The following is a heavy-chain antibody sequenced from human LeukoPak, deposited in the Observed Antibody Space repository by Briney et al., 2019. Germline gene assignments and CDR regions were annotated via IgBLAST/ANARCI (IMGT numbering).Heavy chain of an antibody. CDR3: ARLEIYCSSTSCYTHPHSDY. Sequence: ASVKVSCKASGYTFTSYGISWVRQAPGQGLEWMGWISAYNGNTNYAQKLQGRVTMTTDTSTSTAYMELRSLRSDDTAVYYCARLEIYCSSTSCYTHPHSDYWGQGTLVTVSS. J-gene: IGHJ4*02. D-gene: IGHD2-2*02. CDR1: GYTFTSYG. CDR2: ISAYNGNT. V-gene: IGHV1-18*01.